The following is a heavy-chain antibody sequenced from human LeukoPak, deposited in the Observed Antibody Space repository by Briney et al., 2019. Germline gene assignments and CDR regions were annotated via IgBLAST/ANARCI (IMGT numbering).Heavy chain of an antibody. V-gene: IGHV1-2*02. D-gene: IGHD3-10*01. CDR1: GYTFTGYY. Sequence: SVKVSCKASGYTFTGYYMHWVRQAPGQGLERMGWINPNSGGTNYAQKFQGRVTMTRDTSISTAYMDLNRLTSDDTAVYYCARSYSKGNYGTDYWGQGTLITVSS. J-gene: IGHJ4*02. CDR2: INPNSGGT. CDR3: ARSYSKGNYGTDY.